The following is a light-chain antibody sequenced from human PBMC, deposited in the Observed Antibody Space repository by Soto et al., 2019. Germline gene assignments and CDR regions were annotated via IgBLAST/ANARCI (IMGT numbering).Light chain of an antibody. Sequence: IVMTQSPATLSVSPGERATLSCSASQGIGDTLAWYQQKPGQTPRLLIYDTSTRATGVPARFSGSRSGAECTLTINSLQSEDFGVYYCQSYNNWPLTFGGGTKVEVK. J-gene: IGKJ4*01. CDR1: QGIGDT. CDR2: DTS. V-gene: IGKV3-15*01. CDR3: QSYNNWPLT.